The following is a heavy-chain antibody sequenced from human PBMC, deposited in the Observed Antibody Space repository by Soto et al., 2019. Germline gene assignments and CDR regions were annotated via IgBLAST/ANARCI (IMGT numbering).Heavy chain of an antibody. J-gene: IGHJ6*02. CDR3: VRVVGGYYYGMDV. CDR2: IYHSGST. V-gene: IGHV4-4*02. D-gene: IGHD2-2*01. CDR1: GGSISSSNW. Sequence: QVQLQESGPVLVKPSGTLSLTCAVSGGSISSSNWWSWVRQPPGKVLEWIGEIYHSGSTNYNPSLKSRVTISVDKSKNQFSLKLSSVTAADTAVYYCVRVVGGYYYGMDVWGQGTTVTVSS.